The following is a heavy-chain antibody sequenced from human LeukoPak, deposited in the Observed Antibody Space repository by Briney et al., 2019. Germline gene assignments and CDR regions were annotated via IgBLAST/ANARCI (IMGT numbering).Heavy chain of an antibody. Sequence: GGSLRLSCAASGFTFSSYAMSWVRQAPGKGLEWVSGISGSGGSTYYADSVKGRFTISRDNSKNTLYLQMNSLRAEDTAVYYCAKLWDLSYGGNSGFDSWGQGTLVTVSS. CDR3: AKLWDLSYGGNSGFDS. CDR1: GFTFSSYA. J-gene: IGHJ4*02. D-gene: IGHD4-23*01. V-gene: IGHV3-23*01. CDR2: ISGSGGST.